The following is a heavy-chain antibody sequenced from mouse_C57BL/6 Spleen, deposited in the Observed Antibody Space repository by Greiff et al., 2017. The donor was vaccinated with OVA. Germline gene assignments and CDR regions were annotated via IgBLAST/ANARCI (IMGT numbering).Heavy chain of an antibody. CDR2: INPSSGYT. D-gene: IGHD2-10*02. V-gene: IGHV1-7*01. Sequence: VQGVESGAELAKPGASVKLSCKASGYTFTSYWMHWVKQRPGQGLEWIGYINPSSGYTKYNQKFKDKATLTADKSSSTAYMQLSSLTDDDSSYYYSARGGYGNPAYFDVWGTGTTVTVSS. CDR1: GYTFTSYW. CDR3: ARGGYGNPAYFDV. J-gene: IGHJ1*03.